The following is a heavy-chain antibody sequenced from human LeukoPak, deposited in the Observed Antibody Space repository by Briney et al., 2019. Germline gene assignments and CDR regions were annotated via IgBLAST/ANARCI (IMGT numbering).Heavy chain of an antibody. J-gene: IGHJ5*02. Sequence: ASVKVSCKASGYTFTGYYIHWVRQAPGQGLEWMGWINPNSGGTNYAQKFQGRVTMTRDTSISTAYMELSRLRSDDTAVYYCARAGWLQLNWFDPWGQGTLVTVSS. D-gene: IGHD5-12*01. CDR1: GYTFTGYY. V-gene: IGHV1-2*02. CDR3: ARAGWLQLNWFDP. CDR2: INPNSGGT.